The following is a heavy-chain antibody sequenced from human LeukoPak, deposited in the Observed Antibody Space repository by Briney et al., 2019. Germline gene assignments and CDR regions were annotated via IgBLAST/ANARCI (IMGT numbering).Heavy chain of an antibody. J-gene: IGHJ4*02. D-gene: IGHD3-22*01. CDR2: IYSGGST. CDR1: GFTVSSNY. CDR3: ARVIGYYSDSSGYYFDY. Sequence: GRSLRLSCAASGFTVSSNYMSWVRQAPGKGLEWVSVIYSGGSTYYADSVKGRFTISRDNSKNTLYLQMNSLRAEDTAVYYCARVIGYYSDSSGYYFDYWGQGTLVTVSS. V-gene: IGHV3-53*01.